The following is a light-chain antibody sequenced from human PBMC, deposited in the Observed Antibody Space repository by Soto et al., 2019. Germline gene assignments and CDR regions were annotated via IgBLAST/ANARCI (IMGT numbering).Light chain of an antibody. J-gene: IGLJ2*01. CDR1: RSGVGGYNY. CDR2: EVS. V-gene: IGLV2-14*01. Sequence: HSVVTQPAPVSGSPGQSIALSRSGNRSGVGGYNYVSWYHQHPGKAPKLLIYEVSNRPSGVSNRFSGSKSGNTASLTISGLQAEDEADYFCSSYSSISTPWIFGGGTKATVL. CDR3: SSYSSISTPWI.